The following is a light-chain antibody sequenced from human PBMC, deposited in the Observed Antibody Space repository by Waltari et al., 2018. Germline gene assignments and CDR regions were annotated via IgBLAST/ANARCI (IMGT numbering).Light chain of an antibody. Sequence: QSVLTQPPSASGTPGPRVTISCSGSSSNIGSNYGYWYQQLPGTTPKLLIYRNNQRPSGVPDRFSGSKSGTSASLAISGLRSEDEADYYCAAWDDSLSGPVFGGGTKLTVL. J-gene: IGLJ2*01. V-gene: IGLV1-47*01. CDR1: SSNIGSNY. CDR2: RNN. CDR3: AAWDDSLSGPV.